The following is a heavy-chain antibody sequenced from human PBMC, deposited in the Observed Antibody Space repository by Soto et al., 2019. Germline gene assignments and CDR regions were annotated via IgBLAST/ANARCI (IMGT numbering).Heavy chain of an antibody. CDR1: GHTFTGYY. D-gene: IGHD3-3*01. Sequence: SVKVSCKASGHTFTGYYMHWVRQAPGQGLEWMGWINPNSGGTHYAQKLQGWVTMTRDTSISTAYMELSRLRSDDTAVYYCARGGVQYYDFWSGYYGADGMDVWGQGTTVTVSS. J-gene: IGHJ6*02. CDR3: ARGGVQYYDFWSGYYGADGMDV. CDR2: INPNSGGT. V-gene: IGHV1-2*04.